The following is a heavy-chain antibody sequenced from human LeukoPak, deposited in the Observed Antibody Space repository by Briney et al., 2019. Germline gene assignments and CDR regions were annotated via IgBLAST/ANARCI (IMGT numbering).Heavy chain of an antibody. CDR3: ARDRSRVSDY. CDR2: ISSDSTYI. J-gene: IGHJ4*02. Sequence: GGSLRLSCAASGFTFSTYSMNWVRQAPGKGLEWVSAISSDSTYIYYADSMKGRFTISRDNAKNSLYLQMNSLRAEDTAVYYCARDRSRVSDYWGQGTLVTVSS. CDR1: GFTFSTYS. V-gene: IGHV3-21*01.